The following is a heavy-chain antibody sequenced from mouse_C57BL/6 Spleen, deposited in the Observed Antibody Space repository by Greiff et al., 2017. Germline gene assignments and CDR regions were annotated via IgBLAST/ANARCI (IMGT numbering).Heavy chain of an antibody. CDR2: ISYSDST. Sequence: EVQLQQSGPGMVKPSQSLSLTCTVTGYSITSGYDWHWIRHFPGNKLDWMGYISYSDSTNSNPSLKSRISITHDKSKNHCFLKLNSVTTEDTATYYCAGLPWFAYWGQGTLVTVSA. CDR1: GYSITSGYD. D-gene: IGHD6-1*01. CDR3: AGLPWFAY. J-gene: IGHJ3*01. V-gene: IGHV3-1*01.